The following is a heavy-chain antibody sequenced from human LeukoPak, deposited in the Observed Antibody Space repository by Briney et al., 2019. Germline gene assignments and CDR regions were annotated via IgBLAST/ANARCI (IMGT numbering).Heavy chain of an antibody. CDR2: INAGNGNT. D-gene: IGHD3-10*01. V-gene: IGHV1-3*01. Sequence: ASVKVSCKASGYTFTSYAMHWVRQAPGQRLEWMGWINAGNGNTKYSQKFQGRVTITRDTSASTAYMELSSLRSEDTAVYYCARGMVRGVMTAFDIWGQGTMVTVSS. CDR1: GYTFTSYA. J-gene: IGHJ3*02. CDR3: ARGMVRGVMTAFDI.